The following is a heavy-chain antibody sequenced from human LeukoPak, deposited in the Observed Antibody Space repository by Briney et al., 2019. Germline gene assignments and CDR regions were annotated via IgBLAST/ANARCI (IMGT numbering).Heavy chain of an antibody. CDR1: GYTFTGYY. J-gene: IGHJ4*02. CDR2: INPNTGGT. V-gene: IGHV1-2*02. Sequence: GASVKVSCKASGYTFTGYYMHWVRQAPGQGLEWMGWINPNTGGTNYAQKFQGRVTMTRDTSISTAYMDLSRLRSDDTAVYYCAKEASLHIVDGYSYYLDHWGQGTVVAVSA. D-gene: IGHD2-21*01. CDR3: AKEASLHIVDGYSYYLDH.